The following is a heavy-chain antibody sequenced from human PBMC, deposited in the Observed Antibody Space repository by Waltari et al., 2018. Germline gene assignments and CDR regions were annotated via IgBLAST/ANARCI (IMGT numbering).Heavy chain of an antibody. CDR3: VKRAAGRYMDV. CDR2: IFHTGSS. V-gene: IGHV4-38-2*01. D-gene: IGHD6-25*01. J-gene: IGHJ6*03. CDR1: GYSISRGYF. Sequence: QVQLQESGPGLVKPSETLSLTCSFSGYSISRGYFWAWIRQPPGKGLEWIASIFHTGSSYYNPSLKSQVSISVDTSKNQYYLKLTSVTAADTAVYYCVKRAAGRYMDVWGKGTTVTVSS.